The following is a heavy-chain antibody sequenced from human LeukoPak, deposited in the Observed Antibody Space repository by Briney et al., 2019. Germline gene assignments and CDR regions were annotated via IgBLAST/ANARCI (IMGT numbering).Heavy chain of an antibody. CDR2: IRQDGSEK. Sequence: PGGSLRLSCAASGFTFSNSWMSWVRQAPGKGLEWVANIRQDGSEKYYVDSVKGRFTISRDNAKNSLYLQMNSLRAEDTAVYYCARAEGDYYYYFYMDVWGKGTTVTVSS. CDR1: GFTFSNSW. CDR3: ARAEGDYYYYFYMDV. J-gene: IGHJ6*03. V-gene: IGHV3-7*01.